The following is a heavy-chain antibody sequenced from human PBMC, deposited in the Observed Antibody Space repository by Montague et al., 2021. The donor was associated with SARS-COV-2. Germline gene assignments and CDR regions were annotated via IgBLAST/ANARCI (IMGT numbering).Heavy chain of an antibody. J-gene: IGHJ5*02. CDR2: INGASSRT. CDR3: ARGISLFDP. Sequence: SLRLSCAASGFIFSDYNMTWIRQTPGKGLEWISYINGASSRTNYADSVKGGFTISRDNAKNSLFLQMNSLRFEDTAVCYCARGISLFDPWGQGTLVTVSS. V-gene: IGHV3-11*05. CDR1: GFIFSDYN.